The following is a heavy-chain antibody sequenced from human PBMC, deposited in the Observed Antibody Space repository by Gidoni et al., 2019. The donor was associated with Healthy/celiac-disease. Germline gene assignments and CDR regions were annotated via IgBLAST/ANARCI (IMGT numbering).Heavy chain of an antibody. CDR1: GFTFSRYW. V-gene: IGHV3-74*01. CDR2: INSDGSST. J-gene: IGHJ4*02. Sequence: EVQLVESGGGLVQPGGSLRLSCAASGFTFSRYWMHWVRQAPGKGLVWVSRINSDGSSTTYADSVKGRFTISRDNAKNTLYLQMNSLRAEDTAVYYCAKVWYYYDSSDYWGQGTLVTVSS. D-gene: IGHD3-22*01. CDR3: AKVWYYYDSSDY.